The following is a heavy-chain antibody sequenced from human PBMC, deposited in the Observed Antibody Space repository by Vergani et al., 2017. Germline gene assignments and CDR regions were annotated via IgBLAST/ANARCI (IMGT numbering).Heavy chain of an antibody. D-gene: IGHD3-9*01. CDR3: ASPPYDILTGLTDIDAFDI. V-gene: IGHV1-69*01. CDR1: GGTFSSYA. CDR2: IIPIFGTA. Sequence: QVQLVQSGAEVKKPGSSVKVSCKASGGTFSSYAISWVRQAPGQGLEWMGGIIPIFGTANYAQKFQGRVTITADESTSTAYMELSSLRSEDTAVYYWASPPYDILTGLTDIDAFDIWGQGTMVTVSS. J-gene: IGHJ3*02.